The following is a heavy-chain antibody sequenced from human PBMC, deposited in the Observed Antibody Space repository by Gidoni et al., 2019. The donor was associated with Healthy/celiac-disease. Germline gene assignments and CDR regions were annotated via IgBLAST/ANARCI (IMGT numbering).Heavy chain of an antibody. CDR3: ARFDYSNTLDY. Sequence: QVQLVESGGGVVQPGRSLRLSCAPSGFTCSSYGMHWVRQAPGKGLEWVAVIWYDGSNKYYADSVKGRFTISRDNSKNTLYLQMNSLRAEDTAVYYCARFDYSNTLDYWGQGTLVTVSS. D-gene: IGHD4-4*01. CDR2: IWYDGSNK. V-gene: IGHV3-33*01. CDR1: GFTCSSYG. J-gene: IGHJ4*02.